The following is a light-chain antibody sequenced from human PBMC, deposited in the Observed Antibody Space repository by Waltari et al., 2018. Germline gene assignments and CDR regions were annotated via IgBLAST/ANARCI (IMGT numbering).Light chain of an antibody. CDR1: SSAIGANNH. Sequence: QSALTQPASVSGSPGQSITISCTGTSSAIGANNHVSWYRQHPGKAPTLILYHGTTRPSGVSNRFSGSKSGNTASLTISGLQAEDEADYFCSSYTITYTRVFGGGTKLTVL. CDR3: SSYTITYTRV. CDR2: HGT. J-gene: IGLJ3*02. V-gene: IGLV2-14*01.